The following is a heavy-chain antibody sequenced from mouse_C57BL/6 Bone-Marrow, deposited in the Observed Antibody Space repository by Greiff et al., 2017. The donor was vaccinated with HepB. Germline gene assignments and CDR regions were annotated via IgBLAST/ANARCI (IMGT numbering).Heavy chain of an antibody. CDR2: INPGSGGT. V-gene: IGHV1-54*01. CDR3: ARGGWLLQFAY. CDR1: GYAFTNYL. D-gene: IGHD2-3*01. Sequence: VQLQQSGAELVRPGTSVKVSCKASGYAFTNYLIEWVKQRPGLGLEWIGVINPGSGGTDYNEKFKGKATLTADKSSSTAYMQLSSLTSEDSAVYFCARGGWLLQFAYWGQGTLVTVSA. J-gene: IGHJ3*01.